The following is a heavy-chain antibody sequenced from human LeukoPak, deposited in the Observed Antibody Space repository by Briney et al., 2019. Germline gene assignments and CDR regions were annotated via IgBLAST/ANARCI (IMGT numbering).Heavy chain of an antibody. Sequence: ASVKVSCKASGYTLTSYYMHWVWQAPGQGLEWMGWINPNSGGTNYAQKFQGRVTVTRDTSISTAYMELSRLRSDDTAVYYCARADWQWLVRGGDYWGQGTLVTVSS. CDR2: INPNSGGT. V-gene: IGHV1-2*02. CDR1: GYTLTSYY. CDR3: ARADWQWLVRGGDY. J-gene: IGHJ4*02. D-gene: IGHD6-19*01.